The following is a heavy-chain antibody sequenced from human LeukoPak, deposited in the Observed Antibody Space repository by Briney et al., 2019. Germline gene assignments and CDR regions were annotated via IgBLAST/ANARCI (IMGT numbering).Heavy chain of an antibody. CDR2: LGNSGSTI. V-gene: IGHV3-48*02. D-gene: IGHD3/OR15-3a*01. Sequence: PGGSLRLSCEASRFTFSSYSMNWVRQAPGKGLEWISYLGNSGSTIYYADSVKGRFTISRDNAKNSLYLQMNSLRDEDTAVYYCARFGQYAMDVWGQGTTVTVSS. CDR3: ARFGQYAMDV. CDR1: RFTFSSYS. J-gene: IGHJ6*02.